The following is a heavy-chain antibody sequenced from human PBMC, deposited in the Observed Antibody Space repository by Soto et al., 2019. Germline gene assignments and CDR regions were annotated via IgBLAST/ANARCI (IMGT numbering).Heavy chain of an antibody. J-gene: IGHJ5*02. CDR2: IYYSGST. D-gene: IGHD3-10*01. Sequence: QVPLQESGPGLVKPSQTLSLTCTVSGGSISSGGYYWSWIRQHPGKGLEWIGYIYYSGSTYYNPSLKSRVTISVDTSKNQFSLKLSSVTAADTAVYYCARGASYYYGSGSPLGWFDPWGQGTLVTVSS. CDR1: GGSISSGGYY. CDR3: ARGASYYYGSGSPLGWFDP. V-gene: IGHV4-31*03.